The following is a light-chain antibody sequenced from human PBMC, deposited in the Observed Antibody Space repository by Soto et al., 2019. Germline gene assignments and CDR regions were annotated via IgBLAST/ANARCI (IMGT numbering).Light chain of an antibody. CDR3: QQYYSYPRT. J-gene: IGKJ1*01. Sequence: AIRMTQSPSSFSASTGDRVTITCRASQGISSYLAWYQQKPGKAPKLLIYAASTLQSGVPSRFSGSGSGTDFTLTIRCLQSEDFATYYGQQYYSYPRTFGQGTKVEIK. CDR1: QGISSY. CDR2: AAS. V-gene: IGKV1-8*01.